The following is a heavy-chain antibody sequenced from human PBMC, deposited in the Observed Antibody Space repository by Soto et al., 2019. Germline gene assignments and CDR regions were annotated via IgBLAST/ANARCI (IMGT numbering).Heavy chain of an antibody. Sequence: EVPLLESGGGLVQPGGSLRLSCAASGFTFSNYAMSWVRQAPGKGLEWVSSISDSGGSTYYADSVKGRFTISRDNSKNTLYLQMNRLRAEDTAVYYCAKEDVGGYYYSGLWGQGTLVTVSS. D-gene: IGHD1-26*01. V-gene: IGHV3-23*01. CDR3: AKEDVGGYYYSGL. CDR2: ISDSGGST. CDR1: GFTFSNYA. J-gene: IGHJ4*02.